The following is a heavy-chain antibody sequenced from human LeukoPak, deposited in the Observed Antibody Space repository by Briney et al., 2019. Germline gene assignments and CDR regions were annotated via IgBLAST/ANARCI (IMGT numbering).Heavy chain of an antibody. CDR1: GFTFSSYS. Sequence: PGGSLRLSCAASGFTFSSYSMNWVRQAPGKGLEWVSYINGGSGYIYYADSVKGRFTISRDNAKNSLYLQMNSLRAEDTAVYYCARGGIQVSGIDEFDYWGQGTLVTVSS. D-gene: IGHD6-19*01. CDR2: INGGSGYI. V-gene: IGHV3-21*01. J-gene: IGHJ4*02. CDR3: ARGGIQVSGIDEFDY.